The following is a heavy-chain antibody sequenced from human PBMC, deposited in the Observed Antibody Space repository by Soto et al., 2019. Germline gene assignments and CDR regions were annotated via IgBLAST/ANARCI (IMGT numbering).Heavy chain of an antibody. J-gene: IGHJ6*02. D-gene: IGHD3-22*01. Sequence: QVQLVQSGAEVKKPGSSVKVSCKASGGTFSSYAISWVRQAPGQGLEWMGGIIPIFGTANYAQKFQGRVTIPADESTSPAYMELSSLRSEDTAVYYCARAMNDSSGYYYGYYYYGMDVWGQGTTVTVSS. CDR2: IIPIFGTA. V-gene: IGHV1-69*01. CDR1: GGTFSSYA. CDR3: ARAMNDSSGYYYGYYYYGMDV.